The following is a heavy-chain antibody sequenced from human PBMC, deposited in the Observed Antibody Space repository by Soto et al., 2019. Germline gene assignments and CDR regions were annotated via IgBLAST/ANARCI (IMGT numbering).Heavy chain of an antibody. CDR1: GGSISGYY. V-gene: IGHV4-59*01. CDR2: IYNIVST. D-gene: IGHD2-21*01. CDR3: ARYCGGDCYTYYYNGLDV. Sequence: QVQLQESGPGLVKPSETLSLTCTVSGGSISGYYWSWIRQPPGKGLEWIGNVGYIYNIVSTNYNPSLTIRVTMIVDASENQFSLRLSSVTAADTAVYYCARYCGGDCYTYYYNGLDVWGQGTTVTVSS. J-gene: IGHJ6*02.